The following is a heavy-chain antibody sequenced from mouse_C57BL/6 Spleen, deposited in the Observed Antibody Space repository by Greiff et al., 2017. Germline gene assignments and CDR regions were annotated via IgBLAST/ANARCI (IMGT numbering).Heavy chain of an antibody. J-gene: IGHJ3*01. CDR3: ARGPAWFAY. Sequence: EVQLQQSGPELVKPGASVKIPCKASGYTFTDYNMDWVKQSHGKSLEWIGDINPNNGGTIYNQKFKGKATLTVDKSSSPAYMELRSLTSEDTAVYYCARGPAWFAYWGQGTLVTVSA. CDR2: INPNNGGT. CDR1: GYTFTDYN. V-gene: IGHV1-18*01.